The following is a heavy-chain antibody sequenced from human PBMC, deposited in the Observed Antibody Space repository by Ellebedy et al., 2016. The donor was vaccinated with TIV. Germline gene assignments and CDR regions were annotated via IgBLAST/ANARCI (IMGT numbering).Heavy chain of an antibody. CDR1: GVSITSHF. J-gene: IGHJ3*02. V-gene: IGHV4-4*07. CDR2: IYSSGTT. D-gene: IGHD3-22*01. CDR3: ARDGPQWFDAFDI. Sequence: PSETLSLTCTVSGVSITSHFWSWIRQPAGKGLQWIGRIYSSGTTNYNPFLKSRVTMSLDTSKEQLSLKLSSVTAADTAVYYCARDGPQWFDAFDIWGQGTMVTVSS.